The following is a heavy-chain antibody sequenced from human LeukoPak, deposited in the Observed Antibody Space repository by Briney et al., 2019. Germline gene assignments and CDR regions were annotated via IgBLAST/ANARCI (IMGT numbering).Heavy chain of an antibody. CDR1: GFTFDDYG. J-gene: IGHJ2*01. Sequence: PGGSLRLSCAASGFTFDDYGMSWVRQAPGKGLEWVSGINWNGGSTGYADSVKGRFTISRDNAKNSLYLQMNSLRAEDTALYYCARGGGSGGSLVVWYFDLWGRGTLVTVSS. V-gene: IGHV3-20*04. D-gene: IGHD3-10*01. CDR2: INWNGGST. CDR3: ARGGGSGGSLVVWYFDL.